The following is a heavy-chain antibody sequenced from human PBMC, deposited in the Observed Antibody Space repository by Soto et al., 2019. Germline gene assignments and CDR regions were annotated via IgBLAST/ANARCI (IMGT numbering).Heavy chain of an antibody. CDR3: ARAPHFWSGYSGGYGMDV. CDR2: INANSGGT. CDR1: GYTFTGYY. Sequence: QVQLVQSGAEVKKPGASVKVSCKASGYTFTGYYMHWVRQAPGQGLEWMGWINANSGGTNYEQKFQGWVTMTRDTSISTAYMEPSRLRSDDTAVYYCARAPHFWSGYSGGYGMDVWGQGTTVTVSS. V-gene: IGHV1-2*04. J-gene: IGHJ6*02. D-gene: IGHD3-3*01.